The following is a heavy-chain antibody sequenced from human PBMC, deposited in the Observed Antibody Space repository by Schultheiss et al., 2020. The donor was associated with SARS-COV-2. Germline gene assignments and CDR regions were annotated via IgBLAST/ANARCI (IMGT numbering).Heavy chain of an antibody. CDR2: IGTAGDT. CDR1: GFTFSSYD. Sequence: GGSLRLSCAASGFTFSSYDMHWVRQATGKGLEWVSAIGTAGDTYYPGSVKGRFTISRENAKNSLYLQMNSLRAGDTAVYYCARASLGYCSSTSCYGGGVFDYWGQGTLVTVSS. D-gene: IGHD2-2*01. CDR3: ARASLGYCSSTSCYGGGVFDY. V-gene: IGHV3-13*01. J-gene: IGHJ4*02.